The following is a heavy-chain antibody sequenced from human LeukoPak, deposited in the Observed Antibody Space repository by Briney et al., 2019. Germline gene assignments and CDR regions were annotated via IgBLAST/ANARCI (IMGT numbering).Heavy chain of an antibody. CDR1: GGSISSGGYS. Sequence: SETLSLTCAVSGGSISSGGYSWSWIRQPPGKGLEWIGYIYYSGSTYYNPSLRSRVTISVDTSKNQFSLKLSSVTAADTAVYYCARDWFPDAFDIWGQGTMVTVSS. V-gene: IGHV4-30-2*05. CDR3: ARDWFPDAFDI. CDR2: IYYSGST. D-gene: IGHD3-10*01. J-gene: IGHJ3*02.